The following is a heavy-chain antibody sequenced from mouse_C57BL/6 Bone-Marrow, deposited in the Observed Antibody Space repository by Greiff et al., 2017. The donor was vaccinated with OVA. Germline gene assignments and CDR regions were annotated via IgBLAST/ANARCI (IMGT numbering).Heavy chain of an antibody. CDR1: GFPFSDYG. D-gene: IGHD2-4*01. V-gene: IGHV5-17*01. Sequence: EVKLVESGGGLVKPGGSLKLSCAASGFPFSDYGMHWVRQAPEKGLEWVAYISSGSSTIYYADTVKGRFTISRDNAKNTLFLQMTSLRSEDTAMYYCARPIYYDYGGAWFAYWGQGTLVTVSA. CDR2: ISSGSSTI. CDR3: ARPIYYDYGGAWFAY. J-gene: IGHJ3*01.